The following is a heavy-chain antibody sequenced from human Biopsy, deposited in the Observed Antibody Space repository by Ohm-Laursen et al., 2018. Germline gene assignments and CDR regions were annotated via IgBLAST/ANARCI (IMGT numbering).Heavy chain of an antibody. CDR2: INHSGST. D-gene: IGHD6-19*01. J-gene: IGHJ4*02. V-gene: IGHV4-34*01. Sequence: GTLSLTCAIYGGSFSGYYWSWIRQPPGKGLEWIGEINHSGSTNYNPSLKSRVTISVDTSKNQFSLKLSSVTAADTAVYYCARGRLRAVARFDYWGQGTLVTVSS. CDR1: GGSFSGYY. CDR3: ARGRLRAVARFDY.